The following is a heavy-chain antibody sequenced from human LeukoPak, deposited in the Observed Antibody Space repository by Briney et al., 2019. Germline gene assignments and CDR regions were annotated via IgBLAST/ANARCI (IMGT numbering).Heavy chain of an antibody. CDR2: ISSSSSTL. V-gene: IGHV3-48*01. Sequence: GGSLRLSCAGSGFTFSSYIMNWVRQAPGKGLEWVSYISSSSSTLYYADSVKGRFTISRDNAKNSLYLQMNSLRAGDTAVYYCAREAYSSGLLGHWGQGTLVTVSS. CDR3: AREAYSSGLLGH. CDR1: GFTFSSYI. D-gene: IGHD3-22*01. J-gene: IGHJ4*02.